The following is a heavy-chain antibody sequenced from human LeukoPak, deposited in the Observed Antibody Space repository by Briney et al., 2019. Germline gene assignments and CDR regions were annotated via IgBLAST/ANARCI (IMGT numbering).Heavy chain of an antibody. CDR3: ARAKPKNMVRGLIMRRESRYYFDY. CDR1: GFTFSSYN. Sequence: GGSLRLSCAASGFTFSSYNMNWVRQAPGKGLEWVSAISGSGGSTYYADSVKGRFTISRDNSKSTLYIQMNSLRAEDTAVYYCARAKPKNMVRGLIMRRESRYYFDYWGQGTLVTVSS. V-gene: IGHV3-23*01. D-gene: IGHD3-10*01. J-gene: IGHJ4*02. CDR2: ISGSGGST.